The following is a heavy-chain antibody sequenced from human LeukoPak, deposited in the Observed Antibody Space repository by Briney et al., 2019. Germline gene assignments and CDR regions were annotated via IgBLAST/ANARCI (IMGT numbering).Heavy chain of an antibody. CDR3: ARRYDFWSGYYGWFDP. D-gene: IGHD3-3*01. Sequence: GGSLRLSCAASGFTFNNYYMSWIRRAPGKGLEWISYISISGYSAYYADSVKGRFTISRDNAKNSLYLQMNNLRPEDTAFYYCARRYDFWSGYYGWFDPWGQGTLVTVSS. V-gene: IGHV3-11*04. CDR1: GFTFNNYY. J-gene: IGHJ5*02. CDR2: ISISGYSA.